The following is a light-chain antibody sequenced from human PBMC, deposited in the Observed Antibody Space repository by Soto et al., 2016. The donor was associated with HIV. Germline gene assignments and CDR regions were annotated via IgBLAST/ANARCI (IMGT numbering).Light chain of an antibody. Sequence: DIQMTQSPSTLSASVGDRLTLTCRASHSISFWLAWYQQKPGKAPKLLIAKASVLQSGVPSRFSGSGSGTEFTLTINSLHPDDFATYYCQQYNTYPRTFGQGTKVDTK. CDR1: HSISFW. CDR2: KAS. V-gene: IGKV1-5*03. CDR3: QQYNTYPRT. J-gene: IGKJ1*01.